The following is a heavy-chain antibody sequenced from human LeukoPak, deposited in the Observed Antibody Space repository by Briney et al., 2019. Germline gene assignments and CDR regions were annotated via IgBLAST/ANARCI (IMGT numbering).Heavy chain of an antibody. J-gene: IGHJ6*02. D-gene: IGHD1-26*01. CDR2: INHSGST. V-gene: IGHV4-34*01. CDR3: ARGSGSHYLYYYYYGMDV. Sequence: PSETLSLTCAVYGGSFSGYYWRWIRQPPGKGLEWIEEINHSGSTNYNPSLKSRVTISVDTSKNQFSLKLSSVTAADTAVYYCARGSGSHYLYYYYYGMDVWGQGTTVTVSS. CDR1: GGSFSGYY.